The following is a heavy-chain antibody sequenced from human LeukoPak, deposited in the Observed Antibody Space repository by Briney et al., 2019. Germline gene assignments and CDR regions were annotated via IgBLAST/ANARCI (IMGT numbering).Heavy chain of an antibody. CDR2: INPNSGDT. Sequence: ASVKVSCKAAGYTFTGYYMHWVRQAPGQGLECLGWINPNSGDTNYAQKFHDRVTMTRDTSISTAYMELSRLTSDDTAMYYCAVGDLSFDIRGQGTMVTVSS. CDR3: AVGDLSFDI. J-gene: IGHJ3*02. CDR1: GYTFTGYY. D-gene: IGHD3-10*01. V-gene: IGHV1-2*02.